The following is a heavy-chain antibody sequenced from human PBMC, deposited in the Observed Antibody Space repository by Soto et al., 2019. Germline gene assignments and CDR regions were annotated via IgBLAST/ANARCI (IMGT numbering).Heavy chain of an antibody. D-gene: IGHD6-13*01. J-gene: IGHJ4*02. CDR2: IYYSGST. CDR1: GGSISSSNW. V-gene: IGHV4-4*02. CDR3: TRHEGGAAADRPLDY. Sequence: PSETLSLTCAVSGGSISSSNWWSWVRQPPGKGLEWIGGIYYSGSTNYNPSLESRVTMSVDKSTNQFSLKLSSVTAADTAVYYCTRHEGGAAADRPLDYWGQGTLVTVSS.